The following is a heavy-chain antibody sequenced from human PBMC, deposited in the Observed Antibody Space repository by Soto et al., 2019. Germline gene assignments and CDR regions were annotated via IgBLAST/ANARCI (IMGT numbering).Heavy chain of an antibody. D-gene: IGHD2-15*01. CDR3: ARRGMVAPPKT. CDR1: GGSISSSSYY. Sequence: QLQLQESGPGLVKPSETLSLTCTVSGGSISSSSYYWGWIRQPPGKGLEWIGSIYYSGSTYYNPSLKSRVTISVDTSKNQFSLKLSSVTAADTAVYYCARRGMVAPPKTWGQGTLVTVSS. V-gene: IGHV4-39*01. CDR2: IYYSGST. J-gene: IGHJ5*02.